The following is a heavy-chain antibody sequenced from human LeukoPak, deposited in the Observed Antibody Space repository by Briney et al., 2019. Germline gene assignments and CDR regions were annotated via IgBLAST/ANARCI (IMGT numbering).Heavy chain of an antibody. CDR2: IASKANGYAT. J-gene: IGHJ4*02. CDR1: GFTFSGSA. Sequence: GGSLRLSCAASGFTFSGSAMHWVRQASGKGLEWVGRIASKANGYATAYAASVKGRFTISRDDSENTAYLQMNSLKTEDTAVYYCTRHPGRGETAGETDPDYWGQGTLVTVSS. D-gene: IGHD3-10*01. V-gene: IGHV3-73*01. CDR3: TRHPGRGETAGETDPDY.